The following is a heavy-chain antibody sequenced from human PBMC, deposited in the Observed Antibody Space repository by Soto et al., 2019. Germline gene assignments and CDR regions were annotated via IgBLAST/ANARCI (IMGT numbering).Heavy chain of an antibody. Sequence: PSETLSLTCTVSGDSISSGGYYWSWIRQHPGKGLEWIGYIYYSGSTYYNPSLKSRVTISVDTSKNQFSLKLSSVTAADTAVYYCARRNYSSSWHYYYYGMDVWGQGTTVTVSS. V-gene: IGHV4-31*03. D-gene: IGHD6-13*01. J-gene: IGHJ6*02. CDR2: IYYSGST. CDR3: ARRNYSSSWHYYYYGMDV. CDR1: GDSISSGGYY.